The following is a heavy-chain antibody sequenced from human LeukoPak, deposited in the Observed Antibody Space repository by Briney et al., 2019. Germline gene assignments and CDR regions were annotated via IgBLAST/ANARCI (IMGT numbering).Heavy chain of an antibody. CDR3: ARGPLGWDTAMLGIDY. CDR2: IIPIFGTA. Sequence: GASVKVSCTASGGTFSSYAISWVRQAPGQGLEWMGGIIPIFGTANYAQKFQGRVTITADESTSTAYMELSSLRSEDTAVYYCARGPLGWDTAMLGIDYWGQGTLVTVSS. V-gene: IGHV1-69*13. J-gene: IGHJ4*02. D-gene: IGHD5-18*01. CDR1: GGTFSSYA.